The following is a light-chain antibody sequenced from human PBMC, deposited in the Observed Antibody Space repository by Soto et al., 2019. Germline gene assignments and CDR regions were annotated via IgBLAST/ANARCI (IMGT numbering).Light chain of an antibody. J-gene: IGKJ5*01. CDR2: GVS. CDR1: QRLSASD. V-gene: IGKV3-20*01. CDR3: QQYGSSPIIT. Sequence: EIVLTPSAGTLSLSPGQSAPLSCRARQRLSASDIAWYQQKPGQAPKFLIYGVSSRATGIPDRFSGSGSGTDFTLTISRLEPEDFAVYHCQQYGSSPIITFGQGTRLEIK.